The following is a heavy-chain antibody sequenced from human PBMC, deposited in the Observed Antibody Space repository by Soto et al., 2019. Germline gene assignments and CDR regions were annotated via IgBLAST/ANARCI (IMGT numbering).Heavy chain of an antibody. V-gene: IGHV4-31*03. CDR1: GGSISSGGYY. D-gene: IGHD5-12*01. J-gene: IGHJ6*02. CDR3: ARVGKDIVAFDYGMDV. Sequence: QVQLQESGPGLVKPSQTLSLTCTVSGGSISSGGYYWSWIRQHPGKGLEWIGYIYYSGSTYYNPSLKSRVTISVDTSKYQFSLKLSSVTAADTAVYYCARVGKDIVAFDYGMDVWGQGTTVTVSS. CDR2: IYYSGST.